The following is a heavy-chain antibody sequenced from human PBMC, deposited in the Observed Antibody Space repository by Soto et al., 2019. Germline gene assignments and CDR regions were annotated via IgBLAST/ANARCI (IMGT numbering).Heavy chain of an antibody. V-gene: IGHV1-18*01. D-gene: IGHD2-15*01. CDR2: ISAYDGNT. J-gene: IGHJ5*02. Sequence: APVKVSCKASGYTFTRYGISWVRQAPGQGLEWMGWISAYDGNTNYAQKFQGWVTMTRDTSISTAYMELSRLRSDDTAVYYCARSGAPRGYCSGGSCPFDPWGQGTLVTVSS. CDR1: GYTFTRYG. CDR3: ARSGAPRGYCSGGSCPFDP.